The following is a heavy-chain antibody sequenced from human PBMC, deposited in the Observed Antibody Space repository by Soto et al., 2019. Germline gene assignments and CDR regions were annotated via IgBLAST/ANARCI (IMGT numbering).Heavy chain of an antibody. CDR2: INLSGCST. CDR3: ARGYDFWSGSYYMDV. CDR1: GYTFTSYY. D-gene: IGHD3-3*01. V-gene: IGHV1-46*03. Sequence: QVQLVQSGAEVKKPGASVKVSCKASGYTFTSYYMHWVRQAPGQGLEWMGIINLSGCSTSYAQKFKGRVTMTRYTSTSTVYMELSSLRSEDTAVYYCARGYDFWSGSYYMDVWGKGTTVTVSS. J-gene: IGHJ6*03.